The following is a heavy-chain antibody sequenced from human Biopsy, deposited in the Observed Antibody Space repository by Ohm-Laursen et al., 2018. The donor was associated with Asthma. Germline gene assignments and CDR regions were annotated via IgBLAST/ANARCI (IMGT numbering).Heavy chain of an antibody. CDR2: IKHDGSEK. CDR3: ARTFHFWSPYHAEHYQL. D-gene: IGHD3-3*02. J-gene: IGHJ1*01. Sequence: SLGLSCAASGFTLGDYWMSWVRQVPGKGLEWVANIKHDGSEKNHVDSLKGRFTISRDNAKNSLYLQMNSLRAEDTAVYYCARTFHFWSPYHAEHYQLWGQGTLVTVSS. V-gene: IGHV3-7*01. CDR1: GFTLGDYW.